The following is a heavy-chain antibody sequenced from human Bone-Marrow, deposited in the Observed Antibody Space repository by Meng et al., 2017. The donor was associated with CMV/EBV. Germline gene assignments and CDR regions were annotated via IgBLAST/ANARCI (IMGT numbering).Heavy chain of an antibody. Sequence: LSSGASGFSVSSNYMSWVRQAPGKGLEWVSVIYSGGSTYYADSVKGRFTISRDNSKNTLYLQMNSLRAEDMAVYYCAREGTTGAFDLWGRGTLVTVSS. CDR2: IYSGGST. CDR1: GFSVSSNY. J-gene: IGHJ2*01. CDR3: AREGTTGAFDL. D-gene: IGHD4-11*01. V-gene: IGHV3-66*01.